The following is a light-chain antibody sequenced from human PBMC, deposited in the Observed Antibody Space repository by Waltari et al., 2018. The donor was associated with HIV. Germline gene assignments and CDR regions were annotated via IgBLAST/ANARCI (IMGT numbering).Light chain of an antibody. J-gene: IGLJ3*02. Sequence: QSALTQPRSVSVSPGQSVTISCTGTSSDVGGTDYGSWYQQHPTKAPKPTIYDVSKRPSGVPDRFSGSKSGNTASLTISGLQAEDEADYYCCSYAGTYTWVFGGGTKLTVL. CDR1: SSDVGGTDY. CDR2: DVS. V-gene: IGLV2-11*01. CDR3: CSYAGTYTWV.